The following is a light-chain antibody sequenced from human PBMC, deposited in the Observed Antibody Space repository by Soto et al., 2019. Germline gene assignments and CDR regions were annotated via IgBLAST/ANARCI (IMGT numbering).Light chain of an antibody. V-gene: IGKV3-15*01. CDR1: LSVSRN. CDR3: KKYKACPRT. J-gene: IGKJ1*01. CDR2: EAS. Sequence: IVRAQSPATLSVSPGARATLSCRGGLSVSRNLARYQQKPGQAPTLLIFEASARAAGIPPRSSGSGSGTEFPPPITVLQSEDFAVYSCKKYKACPRTFAQGPRWIS.